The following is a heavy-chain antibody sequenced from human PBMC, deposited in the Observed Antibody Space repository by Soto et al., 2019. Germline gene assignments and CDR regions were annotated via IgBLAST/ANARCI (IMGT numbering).Heavy chain of an antibody. Sequence: ASVKVSCKASGGGNLRDYRTTWVRRAPGQGLEWMGGIIPKLGSTNYAQKLQGRVTMTTDTSTNTAYMELRSLRSDDTAVYYCARARGMSGHDAFDIWGQGTMVTVSS. V-gene: IGHV1-18*04. J-gene: IGHJ3*02. CDR1: GGGNLRDYR. CDR2: IIPKLGST. CDR3: ARARGMSGHDAFDI. D-gene: IGHD3-10*02.